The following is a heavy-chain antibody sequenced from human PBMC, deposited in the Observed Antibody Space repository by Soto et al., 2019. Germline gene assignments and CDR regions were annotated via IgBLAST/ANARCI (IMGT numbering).Heavy chain of an antibody. CDR3: ARATNYDFWSGYSTEYNWFDP. D-gene: IGHD3-3*01. CDR1: GYTFTSYD. J-gene: IGHJ5*02. V-gene: IGHV1-8*01. CDR2: MNPNSGNT. Sequence: ASVKVSCKASGYTFTSYDINWVRQATGQGLEWMGWMNPNSGNTGYAQKFQGRVTMTRNTSISTAYMELSSLRSEDTAVYYCARATNYDFWSGYSTEYNWFDPWGQGTLVTVSS.